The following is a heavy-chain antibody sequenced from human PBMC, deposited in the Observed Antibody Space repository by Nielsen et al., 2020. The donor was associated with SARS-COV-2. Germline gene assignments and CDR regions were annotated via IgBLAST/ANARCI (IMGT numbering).Heavy chain of an antibody. CDR3: ARDDYGSGSYLLDY. Sequence: VRQAPGKGLEWVSSISSSSSYIYYADSVKGRFTISRDNAKNSLYLQMNSLRAEDTAVYYCARDDYGSGSYLLDYWGQGTLVTVSS. D-gene: IGHD3-10*01. V-gene: IGHV3-21*01. CDR2: ISSSSSYI. J-gene: IGHJ4*02.